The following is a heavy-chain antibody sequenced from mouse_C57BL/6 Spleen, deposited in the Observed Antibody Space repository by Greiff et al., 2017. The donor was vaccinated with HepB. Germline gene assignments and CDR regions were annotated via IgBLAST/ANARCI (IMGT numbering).Heavy chain of an antibody. V-gene: IGHV1-82*01. Sequence: QVQLQQSGPELVKPGASVKISCKASGYAFSSSWMNWVKQRPGKGLEWIGRIYPGDGDTNYNGKFKGKATLTADKSSSTAYMQLSSLTSEDSAVYFCARSKYYGSSYDFDYWGQGTTLTVSS. CDR3: ARSKYYGSSYDFDY. D-gene: IGHD1-1*01. CDR2: IYPGDGDT. J-gene: IGHJ2*01. CDR1: GYAFSSSW.